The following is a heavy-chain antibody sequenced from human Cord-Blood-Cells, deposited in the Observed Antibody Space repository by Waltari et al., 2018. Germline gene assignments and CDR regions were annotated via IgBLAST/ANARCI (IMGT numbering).Heavy chain of an antibody. CDR2: IYHSGST. CDR3: ARATLEAYPTYYFDY. J-gene: IGHJ4*02. CDR1: GGSISRSNW. Sequence: QVQLQESGPGLVKPSGTLSLTCAVSGGSISRSNWWRWVRQPPGKGPEWIGEIYHSGSTNYNPALKSRVTISGDKSKNQFSLKLSSVTAADTAVYYCARATLEAYPTYYFDYWGQGTLVTVSS. V-gene: IGHV4-4*02.